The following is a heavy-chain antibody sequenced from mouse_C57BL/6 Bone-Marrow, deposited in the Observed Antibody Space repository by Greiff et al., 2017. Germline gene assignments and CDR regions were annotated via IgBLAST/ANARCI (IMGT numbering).Heavy chain of an antibody. V-gene: IGHV1-50*01. CDR2: IDPSDSYT. J-gene: IGHJ4*01. D-gene: IGHD2-1*01. CDR1: GYTFTSYW. Sequence: VQLQQPGAELVKPGASVKLSCKASGYTFTSYWMQWVKQRPGQGLEWIGEIDPSDSYTNYNQKFKGKATLTVDTSSSTAYMQLSSLTSGDSAVYYCARDLYYGNYDYAMDYWGQGTSVTVSS. CDR3: ARDLYYGNYDYAMDY.